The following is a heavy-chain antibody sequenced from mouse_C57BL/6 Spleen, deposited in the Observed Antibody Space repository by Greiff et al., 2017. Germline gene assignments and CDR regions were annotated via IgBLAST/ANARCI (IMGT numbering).Heavy chain of an antibody. CDR3: AREKNYDGYYVFAY. CDR2: FHPYNDDT. V-gene: IGHV1-47*01. Sequence: LVESGAELVKPGASVKMSCKASGYTFTTYPIEWMKQNHGKSLEWIGNFHPYNDDTKYNEKFKGKATLTVEKSSSTVYLELSRLTSDDSAVYYCAREKNYDGYYVFAYWGQGTLVTVSA. J-gene: IGHJ3*01. CDR1: GYTFTTYP. D-gene: IGHD2-3*01.